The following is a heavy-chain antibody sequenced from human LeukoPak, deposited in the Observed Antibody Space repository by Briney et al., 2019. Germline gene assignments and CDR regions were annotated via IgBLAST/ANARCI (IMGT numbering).Heavy chain of an antibody. Sequence: GGSLRLSCVASGFNFTEAWMNWVRQAPGKGLEWVGLLKSKTDGGTTHYATSAKGRFTMSRDDSQNALYLEMISLRIEDTAVYFCMADLDYWGQGTLVTVSS. J-gene: IGHJ4*02. V-gene: IGHV3-15*01. CDR2: LKSKTDGGTT. CDR1: GFNFTEAW. CDR3: MADLDY.